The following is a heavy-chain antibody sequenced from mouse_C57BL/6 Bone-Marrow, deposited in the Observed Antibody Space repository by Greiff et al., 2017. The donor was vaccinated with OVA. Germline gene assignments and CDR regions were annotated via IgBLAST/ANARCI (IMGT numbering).Heavy chain of an antibody. D-gene: IGHD1-1*01. CDR1: GSTFTSYW. J-gene: IGHJ2*01. CDR3: ARWITTVVWDD. CDR2: IDPSDSYT. Sequence: QVQLQQSGAELVKPGASVKLSCKASGSTFTSYWMQWVKQRPGQGLEWIGEIDPSDSYTNYNQKFKGKATLTVDTASRTAYMQLSSLTSEDAAVYYCARWITTVVWDDWGQGTTLTVSS. V-gene: IGHV1-50*01.